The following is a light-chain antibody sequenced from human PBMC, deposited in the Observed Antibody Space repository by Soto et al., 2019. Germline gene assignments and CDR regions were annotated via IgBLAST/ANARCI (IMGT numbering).Light chain of an antibody. V-gene: IGKV1-9*01. CDR2: TAS. J-gene: IGKJ2*01. CDR3: QQFNNYPRT. Sequence: DIQVTQSPSFLSASVGDRVTITCRASQAIINYLAWYQQIPGRAPKLLIYTASTLHSGVPSRFSGSGSGTEFTLKISSLQPEDFATYYCQQFNNYPRTFGQGTKLEIK. CDR1: QAIINY.